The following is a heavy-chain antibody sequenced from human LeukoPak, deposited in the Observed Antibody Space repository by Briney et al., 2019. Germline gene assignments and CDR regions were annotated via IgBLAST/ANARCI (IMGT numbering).Heavy chain of an antibody. CDR3: AKDISYYYDSSGYFDY. D-gene: IGHD3-22*01. CDR2: ISWNSGSI. V-gene: IGHV3-9*01. Sequence: GGSLRLSCAASGFTFDDYAMHWVRQAPGKGLEWVSGISWNSGSIGYADSVKGRFTIFRDNAKNSLYLQMNSLRAEDTALYYCAKDISYYYDSSGYFDYWGQGTLVTVSS. J-gene: IGHJ4*02. CDR1: GFTFDDYA.